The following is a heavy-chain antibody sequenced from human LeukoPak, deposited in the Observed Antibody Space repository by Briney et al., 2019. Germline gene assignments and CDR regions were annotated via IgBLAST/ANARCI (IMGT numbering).Heavy chain of an antibody. D-gene: IGHD3-22*01. CDR1: GFTFSDHA. V-gene: IGHV3-23*01. CDR3: AKRDTMIVVVITDFDY. CDR2: INGNGGGS. J-gene: IGHJ4*02. Sequence: GGSLRLSCAASGFTFSDHAMSWVRQAPAKGLEWVSSINGNGGGSYYIDSVKGRFTISRDNSKNTLYLQMNSLRAEDTAVYYCAKRDTMIVVVITDFDYWGQGTLVTVSS.